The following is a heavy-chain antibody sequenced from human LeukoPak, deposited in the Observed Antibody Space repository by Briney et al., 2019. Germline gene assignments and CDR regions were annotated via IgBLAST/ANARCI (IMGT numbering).Heavy chain of an antibody. J-gene: IGHJ4*02. D-gene: IGHD6-13*01. CDR3: ARDFRIAAAVPSYFDY. V-gene: IGHV3-21*01. CDR2: ISSSSSYI. CDR1: GFTFSSYR. Sequence: GGSLRLSCATSGFTFSSYRMDWVRQAPGKGLEWVSSISSSSSYIYYADSVKGRFTMSRDNAKNSLYLQLNSLRAEDTAVYFCARDFRIAAAVPSYFDYWGQGVLVTVSS.